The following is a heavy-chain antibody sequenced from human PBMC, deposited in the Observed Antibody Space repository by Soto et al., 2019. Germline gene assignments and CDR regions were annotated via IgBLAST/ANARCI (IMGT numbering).Heavy chain of an antibody. Sequence: SETLSLTCSVSGDSISSADYFWTWIRQSPGKGLEWMGYIFHSGTTYYNPSLKGRLLISIENSKNQFPLRLTSVTAADSAVYFCTREPYLPKARNDFWGAGTLVTVSS. CDR1: GDSISSADYF. V-gene: IGHV4-30-4*01. CDR2: IFHSGTT. CDR3: TREPYLPKARNDF. J-gene: IGHJ4*02.